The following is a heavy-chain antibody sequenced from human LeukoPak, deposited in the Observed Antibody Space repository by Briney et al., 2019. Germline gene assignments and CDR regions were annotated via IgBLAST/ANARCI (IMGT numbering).Heavy chain of an antibody. CDR3: AKGSAGDFDY. Sequence: GGSLRLSCAAAGFTFEDYAMHWVRQAPGKGLEWVSGISWDSGTIGYADSVKGRFTISRDNAKNSPYLQMNSLRAEDTALYYCAKGSAGDFDYWGQGTRVTVSS. CDR1: GFTFEDYA. V-gene: IGHV3-9*01. D-gene: IGHD6-13*01. J-gene: IGHJ4*02. CDR2: ISWDSGTI.